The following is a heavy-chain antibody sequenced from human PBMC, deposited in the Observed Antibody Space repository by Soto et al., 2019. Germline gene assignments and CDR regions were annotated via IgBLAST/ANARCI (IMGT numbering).Heavy chain of an antibody. J-gene: IGHJ4*02. Sequence: SETLSLTCTVSGGSISSYYWSWIRQPPGKGLEWIGYIYYSGSTNYNPSLKSRVTISVDTSKNQFSLKLSSVTAADTAVYYCARQKNSGYTPSGRYYFDYWGQGTLVTVSS. CDR2: IYYSGST. CDR3: ARQKNSGYTPSGRYYFDY. V-gene: IGHV4-59*08. D-gene: IGHD5-12*01. CDR1: GGSISSYY.